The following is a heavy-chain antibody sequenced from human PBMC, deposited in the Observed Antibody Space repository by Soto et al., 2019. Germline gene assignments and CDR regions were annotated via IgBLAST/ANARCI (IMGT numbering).Heavy chain of an antibody. CDR1: GGSIVGFSW. D-gene: IGHD4-17*01. Sequence: SEPLCLTYAVSGGSIVGFSWWRWVRQPPGKGLEWIGEIYHSGSTNYNPSLKSRVTITVDKSKNQVSLKVSSVTAADTAVYYWARLYGALYFDYWGQGTLVTVSS. V-gene: IGHV4-4*02. J-gene: IGHJ4*02. CDR2: IYHSGST. CDR3: ARLYGALYFDY.